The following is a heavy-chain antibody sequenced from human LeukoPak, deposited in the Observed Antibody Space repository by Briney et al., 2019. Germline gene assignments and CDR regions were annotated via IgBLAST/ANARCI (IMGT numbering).Heavy chain of an antibody. Sequence: SETLSLTCTVSGGSINSYYWSWIRQPPGKGLEWIGYIYYSGSTNYNPSLKSRVTISVDTSKNQFSLKLSSVTAADTAVYYCARVGYNWNDKYFDYWGQGTLVTVSS. CDR2: IYYSGST. CDR1: GGSINSYY. J-gene: IGHJ4*02. D-gene: IGHD1-20*01. CDR3: ARVGYNWNDKYFDY. V-gene: IGHV4-59*01.